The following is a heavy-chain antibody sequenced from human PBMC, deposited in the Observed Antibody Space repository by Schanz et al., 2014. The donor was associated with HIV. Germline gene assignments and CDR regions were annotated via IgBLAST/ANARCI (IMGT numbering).Heavy chain of an antibody. Sequence: QVQLVESGGGLVQPGRSLRLSCATSGFFLDDYAMHWVRQHPGKGLEWIGYIYYSGSTYYNPSLKSRVTISVDTSKNQFSLKVSSVTAADTAVYYCTRSRYELHWLDLWGQGTLVTVSS. J-gene: IGHJ5*02. D-gene: IGHD5-12*01. CDR3: TRSRYELHWLDL. CDR1: GFFLDDYA. CDR2: IYYSGST. V-gene: IGHV4-31*02.